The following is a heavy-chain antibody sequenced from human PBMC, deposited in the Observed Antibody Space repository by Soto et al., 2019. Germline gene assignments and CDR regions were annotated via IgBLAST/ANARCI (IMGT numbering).Heavy chain of an antibody. CDR3: ARAPLDIVLMVYAPWFDP. CDR1: GGSISSGGYS. D-gene: IGHD2-8*01. CDR2: IYHSGST. Sequence: SETLSLTCAVSGGSISSGGYSWSWIRQPPGKGLEWIGYIYHSGSTYYNPSLKSRVTISVDRSKNQFSLKLSSVTAADTAVYYCARAPLDIVLMVYAPWFDPWAREPWSPSPQ. V-gene: IGHV4-30-2*01. J-gene: IGHJ5*02.